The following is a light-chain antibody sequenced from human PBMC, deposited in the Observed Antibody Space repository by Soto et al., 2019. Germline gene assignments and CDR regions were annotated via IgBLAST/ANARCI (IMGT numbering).Light chain of an antibody. CDR2: DAS. J-gene: IGKJ4*01. Sequence: DIQMTQSPSTLSASVGDRVTITCRASKSINNWLAWYQQKPGKAPKFLIYDASNLESGVPSRFSGSASGTEFTLTISSLQPDDFAEYYCQQYDNYPLTIGGGTKVDI. CDR1: KSINNW. V-gene: IGKV1-5*01. CDR3: QQYDNYPLT.